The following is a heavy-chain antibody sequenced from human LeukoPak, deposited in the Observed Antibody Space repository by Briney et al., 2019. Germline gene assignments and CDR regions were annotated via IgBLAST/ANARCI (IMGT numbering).Heavy chain of an antibody. Sequence: GGPLRLSCAASGFTFDEFAMSWVRQAPGKGLEWVSTISSSGDGTYYADSVKGRFTISRDNSKNTLSLQMNTLRAEDTAVYYCAIRGALRYFDYWGQGTLVTVSS. D-gene: IGHD3-3*01. V-gene: IGHV3-23*01. CDR1: GFTFDEFA. J-gene: IGHJ4*02. CDR3: AIRGALRYFDY. CDR2: ISSSGDGT.